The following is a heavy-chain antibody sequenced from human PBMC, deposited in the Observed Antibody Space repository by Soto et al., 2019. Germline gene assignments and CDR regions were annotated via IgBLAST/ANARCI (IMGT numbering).Heavy chain of an antibody. CDR1: NGSVSGYY. CDR3: ARWWKFSANFDY. CDR2: INHSGRT. J-gene: IGHJ4*02. Sequence: QVQLHQWGAGLLKPSETLSLTCAVYNGSVSGYYWSWIRQPPGKGLEWIGEINHSGRTKYNPSLKCRVTISIDSSKKQFSLEVRSVTAADTVVYYCARWWKFSANFDYWGQGALVTVST. V-gene: IGHV4-34*01. D-gene: IGHD2-15*01.